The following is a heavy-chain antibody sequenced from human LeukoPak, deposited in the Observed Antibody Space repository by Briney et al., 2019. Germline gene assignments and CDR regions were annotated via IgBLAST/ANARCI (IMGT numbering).Heavy chain of an antibody. J-gene: IGHJ4*02. CDR2: INHSGST. D-gene: IGHD6-13*01. V-gene: IGHV4-34*01. CDR3: ARVGIARGYFDY. CDR1: GGSFSGYY. Sequence: KPSETLSLTCADYGGSFSGYYWSWIRQPPGKGLEWIGEINHSGSTNYNPSLKSRVTISVDTSKNQFSLKLSSVTAADTAVYYCARVGIARGYFDYWGQGTLVTVSS.